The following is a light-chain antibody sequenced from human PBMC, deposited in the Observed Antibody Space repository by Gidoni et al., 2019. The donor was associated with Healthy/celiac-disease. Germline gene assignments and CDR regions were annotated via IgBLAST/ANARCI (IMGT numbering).Light chain of an antibody. J-gene: IGKJ4*01. CDR3: QQYDNPPS. Sequence: EIQMTQSPSSLSASVGDRVTITCQANQDISNSLNWYQQKPGKAPKLLIYDASNLETGVPSRFSGSGSGTDFTFTISSLQPEDIATYYCQQYDNPPSFGGGTKVEIK. CDR1: QDISNS. V-gene: IGKV1-33*01. CDR2: DAS.